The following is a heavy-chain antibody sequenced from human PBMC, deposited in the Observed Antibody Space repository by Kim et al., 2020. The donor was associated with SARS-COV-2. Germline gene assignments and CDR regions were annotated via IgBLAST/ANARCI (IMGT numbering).Heavy chain of an antibody. J-gene: IGHJ5*02. D-gene: IGHD3-10*01. V-gene: IGHV4-31*03. CDR2: IYYSGST. Sequence: SETLSLTCTVSGGSISSGGYYWSWIRQHPGKGLEWIGYIYYSGSTYYNPSLKSRVTISVDTSKNQFSLKLSSVTAADTAVYYCARDRIYYYGSGSSNWFDPWGQGTLVTVSS. CDR1: GGSISSGGYY. CDR3: ARDRIYYYGSGSSNWFDP.